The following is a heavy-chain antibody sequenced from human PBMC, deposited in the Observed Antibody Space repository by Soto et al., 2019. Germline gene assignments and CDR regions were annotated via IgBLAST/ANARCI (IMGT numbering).Heavy chain of an antibody. CDR3: ARIDFGYCSGGSCYHYGMEV. J-gene: IGHJ6*02. V-gene: IGHV1-3*01. CDR1: GYTFTSYA. CDR2: INAGNGNT. D-gene: IGHD2-15*01. Sequence: ASVKVSCKASGYTFTSYAMHWVRHAPGQRLEWMGWINAGNGNTKYSQKFQGRVTITRDTSASTAYMELSSLRSEDTAVYYCARIDFGYCSGGSCYHYGMEVWGQGTTVTVSS.